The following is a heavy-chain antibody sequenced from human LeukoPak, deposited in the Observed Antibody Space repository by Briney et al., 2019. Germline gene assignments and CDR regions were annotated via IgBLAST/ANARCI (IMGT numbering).Heavy chain of an antibody. CDR3: ARGVPHYYDSSGFPLGAFDI. J-gene: IGHJ3*02. CDR1: GYTFTSYD. Sequence: ASVKVSCKASGYTFTSYDINWVRQATGQGLEWMGWMNPNSGNTGYAQKFQGRVTMTRNTSISTAYMELSRLRSDDTAVYYCARGVPHYYDSSGFPLGAFDIWGQGTMVTVSS. D-gene: IGHD3-22*01. V-gene: IGHV1-8*01. CDR2: MNPNSGNT.